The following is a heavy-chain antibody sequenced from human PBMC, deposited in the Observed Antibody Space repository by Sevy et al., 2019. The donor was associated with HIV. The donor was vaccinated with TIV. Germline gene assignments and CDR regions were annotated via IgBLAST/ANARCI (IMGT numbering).Heavy chain of an antibody. V-gene: IGHV4-34*01. CDR2: INHSGST. CDR1: GGSFSGYY. D-gene: IGHD2-21*02. J-gene: IGHJ5*02. CDR3: ARGDLGGDYDSWYIWNWFDP. Sequence: SETLSLTCAVYGGSFSGYYWSWIRQPPGKGLEWIGEINHSGSTNYNPSLKSRVTISVDTSKNQFSLKLSSVTAADTAVYYCARGDLGGDYDSWYIWNWFDPWGQRTLVTVSS.